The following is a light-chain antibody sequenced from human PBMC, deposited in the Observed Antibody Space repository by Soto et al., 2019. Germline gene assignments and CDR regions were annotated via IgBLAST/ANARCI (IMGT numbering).Light chain of an antibody. CDR1: QSVSSNY. CDR3: QNSYSSPT. Sequence: EIVLTQSPGTLSLSPGEGATLSCRASQSVSSNYLAWYQQKPGQAPRLLIYGASSRAAGIPGNFSGSGSRTDFPIPISRLEPEDVAVYFCQNSYSSPTFGLGTKLEIK. J-gene: IGKJ2*01. V-gene: IGKV3-20*01. CDR2: GAS.